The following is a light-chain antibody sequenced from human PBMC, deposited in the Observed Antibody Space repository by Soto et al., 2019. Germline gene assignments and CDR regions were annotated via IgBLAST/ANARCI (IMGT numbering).Light chain of an antibody. Sequence: GLTQPASVSGSPGQSITISCTGTSSEVGGYNYVSWYQQHPGKAPKLMIYDVSNRPSGVSNRFSGSKSGNTASLTISGLQAEDEADYYCSSYTSSSTPFVFGTGTKVTVL. CDR3: SSYTSSSTPFV. V-gene: IGLV2-14*01. J-gene: IGLJ1*01. CDR1: SSEVGGYNY. CDR2: DVS.